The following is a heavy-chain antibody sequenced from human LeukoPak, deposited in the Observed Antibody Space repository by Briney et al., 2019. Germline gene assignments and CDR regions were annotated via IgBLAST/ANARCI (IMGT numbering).Heavy chain of an antibody. CDR1: GFTFSNYF. D-gene: IGHD1-26*01. CDR3: ARDPGSASHDWYFDL. V-gene: IGHV3-74*01. J-gene: IGHJ2*01. CDR2: IGSGGSGT. Sequence: GGSLRLSWAASGFTFSNYFMHWVRQAPGKGLVWVSRIGSGGSGTSYADSVKGRFTISRDNAKNTLFLEMNSLRVEDSAVYYCARDPGSASHDWYFDLWGRGTLVTVSS.